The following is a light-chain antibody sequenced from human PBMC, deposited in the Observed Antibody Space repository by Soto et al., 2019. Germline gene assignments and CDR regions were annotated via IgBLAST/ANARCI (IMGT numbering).Light chain of an antibody. Sequence: EVVLTQSPGTLSLSPGERATLSCRASQSIGSTYLAWYQQKPGQAPRLLIYGASSRATDIPDRFSGSGSGTDFTLTISRLEPEDFAVYYCQQYGDSPRTFGQGTKVEIK. CDR2: GAS. V-gene: IGKV3-20*01. J-gene: IGKJ1*01. CDR3: QQYGDSPRT. CDR1: QSIGSTY.